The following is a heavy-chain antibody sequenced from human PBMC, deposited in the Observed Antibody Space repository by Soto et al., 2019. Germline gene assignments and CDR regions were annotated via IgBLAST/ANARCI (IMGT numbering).Heavy chain of an antibody. J-gene: IGHJ4*02. D-gene: IGHD5-12*01. CDR3: ARLRDGYNYFDY. Sequence: SVKVSCKASGGTFSSYAISWVRQAPGQGLEWMGGIIPIFGTANYAQKFQGRVTITADECTSTAYMELSSLRSEDTAVYYCARLRDGYNYFDYWGQGTLVTVSS. V-gene: IGHV1-69*13. CDR1: GGTFSSYA. CDR2: IIPIFGTA.